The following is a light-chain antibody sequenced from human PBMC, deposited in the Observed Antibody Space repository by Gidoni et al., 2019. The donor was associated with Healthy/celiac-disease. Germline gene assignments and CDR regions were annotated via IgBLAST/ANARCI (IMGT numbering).Light chain of an antibody. CDR3: QQYYSTPLT. CDR2: WAS. Sequence: DIVMTQSPDSLAVSLGERAPIHCKSSQSVLYSSNNKNYLAWYQHKPGQPPKLLIYWASTRESGVPDRFSGSGSGTDFTLTISSLQAEDVAVYYCQQYYSTPLTFGGGTKVGIK. J-gene: IGKJ4*01. V-gene: IGKV4-1*01. CDR1: QSVLYSSNNKNY.